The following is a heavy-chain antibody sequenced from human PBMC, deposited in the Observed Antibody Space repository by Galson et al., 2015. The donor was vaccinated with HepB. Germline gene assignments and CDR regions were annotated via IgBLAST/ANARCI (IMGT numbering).Heavy chain of an antibody. CDR1: GFSLSTSGMC. J-gene: IGHJ3*02. D-gene: IGHD3-22*01. Sequence: PALVKPTQTLTLTCTFSGFSLSTSGMCVSWIRQPPGKALEWLALIDWDDDKYYSTSLKTRLTISKDTSKNQVVLTMTNMDPVDTATYYCARNTWYYYDSSGAGAFDIWGQGTMVTVSS. V-gene: IGHV2-70*01. CDR2: IDWDDDK. CDR3: ARNTWYYYDSSGAGAFDI.